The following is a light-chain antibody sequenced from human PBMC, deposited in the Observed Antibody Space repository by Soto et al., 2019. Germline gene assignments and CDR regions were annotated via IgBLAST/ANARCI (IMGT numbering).Light chain of an antibody. V-gene: IGKV4-1*01. J-gene: IGKJ4*01. CDR3: QQYYSTPGT. CDR1: QSVLYSSNNKNY. Sequence: DIVMTQSQDSLAVSLGERATINCKSSQSVLYSSNNKNYLAWYQQKPGQPPKLLIYWASTRESGVPDRFSGSGSGTDFTLTISSLQAEDVAVYCCQQYYSTPGTFGGGNKVEIK. CDR2: WAS.